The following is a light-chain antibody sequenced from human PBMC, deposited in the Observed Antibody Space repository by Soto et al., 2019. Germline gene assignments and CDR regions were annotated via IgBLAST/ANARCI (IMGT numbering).Light chain of an antibody. V-gene: IGLV2-14*01. CDR1: RSDVGGYNY. Sequence: QSALTQPASVSGSPGQSITISCTGTRSDVGGYNYVSWYQQQSGKAPKLMIHEVSNRPSGVSNRFSGSKSGNTASLTISGLQAEDEADYYCSSYTSSRAYVFGIGTKLTVL. J-gene: IGLJ1*01. CDR3: SSYTSSRAYV. CDR2: EVS.